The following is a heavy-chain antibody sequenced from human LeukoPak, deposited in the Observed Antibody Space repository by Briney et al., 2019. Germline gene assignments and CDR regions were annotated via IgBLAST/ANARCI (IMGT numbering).Heavy chain of an antibody. D-gene: IGHD3-16*01. J-gene: IGHJ5*02. CDR1: GDSISSGDYY. CDR2: IYFTGTT. CDR3: ARHRPGERRFDP. Sequence: SETLSLTCTVSGDSISSGDYYWTWIRQPPGKGLEWIGYIYFTGTTYYNPSLKSRVTISVDTSKNQFSLNLSSVTAADTAVYYCARHRPGERRFDPWGQGTLVTVSS. V-gene: IGHV4-30-4*01.